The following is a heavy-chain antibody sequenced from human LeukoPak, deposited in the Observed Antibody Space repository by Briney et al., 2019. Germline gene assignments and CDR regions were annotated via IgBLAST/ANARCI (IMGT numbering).Heavy chain of an antibody. Sequence: GASVKVSCKASGYTFTSYDMNWVRQATGQGLEWMGWMNPNSGTTGYAQKFQGRVTMTRNTSMSTAYMELSSLRSEDTAVYYCARRTGYYNYMDVWGKGTTVTVSS. D-gene: IGHD2-8*02. CDR3: ARRTGYYNYMDV. J-gene: IGHJ6*03. CDR2: MNPNSGTT. V-gene: IGHV1-8*01. CDR1: GYTFTSYD.